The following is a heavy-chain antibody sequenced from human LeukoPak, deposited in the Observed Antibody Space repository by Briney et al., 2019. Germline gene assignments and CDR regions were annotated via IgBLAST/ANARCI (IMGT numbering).Heavy chain of an antibody. D-gene: IGHD3-3*01. Sequence: GESLKISCQGSGYSFTSYWIGWVRRMPGKGLEWMGIIYPGDSDIRYSPSFQGQVTISADKSISTAYLQWSSLKASDTAMYYCARHGAGRYDFWSGYSRELNWFDPWGQGTLVTVSS. CDR1: GYSFTSYW. V-gene: IGHV5-51*01. J-gene: IGHJ5*02. CDR3: ARHGAGRYDFWSGYSRELNWFDP. CDR2: IYPGDSDI.